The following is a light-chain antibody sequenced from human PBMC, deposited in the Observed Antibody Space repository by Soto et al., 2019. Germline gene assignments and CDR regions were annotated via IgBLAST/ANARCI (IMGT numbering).Light chain of an antibody. V-gene: IGKV1-39*01. Sequence: DIQMTQSPSSLSASVGDTVTITCRASQSIDNFLNWYQQKPWKAPKLLIFAASSLHGGVPSRFSGSGSGADFTLTISSLQPEDFATYSCQQSFNAPTFGQGTKVEIK. CDR3: QQSFNAPT. CDR1: QSIDNF. CDR2: AAS. J-gene: IGKJ1*01.